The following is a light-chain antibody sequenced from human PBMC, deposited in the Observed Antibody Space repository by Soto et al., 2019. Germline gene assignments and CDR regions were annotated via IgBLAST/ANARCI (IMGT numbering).Light chain of an antibody. J-gene: IGKJ2*01. Sequence: EIVLTQSPATLSLSPGERATLSCRTSPSVSSDLAWYHQKPGQAPGLLIYDASNRATGIPARFSGSGSGTDFTLTISSLEPEDFAVYYCQQRSNWPRTFGQGTKLEIK. CDR3: QQRSNWPRT. V-gene: IGKV3-11*01. CDR1: PSVSSD. CDR2: DAS.